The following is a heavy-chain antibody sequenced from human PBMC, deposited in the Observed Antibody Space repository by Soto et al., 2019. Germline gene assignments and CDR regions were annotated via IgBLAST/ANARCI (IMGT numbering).Heavy chain of an antibody. V-gene: IGHV3-74*01. CDR3: ARGGSCSGTNSPCDY. CDR1: GFTFSNYW. J-gene: IGHJ4*02. CDR2: LNSDGSST. Sequence: EVQLVESGGGLVQPGGSLRLSCAASGFTFSNYWMHWVRQAPGKGPVWVSHLNSDGSSTSYADSVKGRFTISRDNAKNTLYLKMNRLNAGVTAVYYCARGGSCSGTNSPCDYWGQGTLVTVSS. D-gene: IGHD2-2*01.